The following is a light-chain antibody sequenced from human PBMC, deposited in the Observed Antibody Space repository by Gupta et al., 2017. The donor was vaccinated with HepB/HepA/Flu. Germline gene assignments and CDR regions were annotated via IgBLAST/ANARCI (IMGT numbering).Light chain of an antibody. J-gene: IGKJ1*01. CDR2: GAS. Sequence: VLTQSPGTLAFSPGERATLSCRASQSFGSSYLAWYQQKAGQPPRLLIYGASRRATGIPDRFSGSGSGTDFTLTISRLEPEDFAVYYCQHYGGSLTWTFGQGTKVEI. V-gene: IGKV3-20*01. CDR1: QSFGSSY. CDR3: QHYGGSLTWT.